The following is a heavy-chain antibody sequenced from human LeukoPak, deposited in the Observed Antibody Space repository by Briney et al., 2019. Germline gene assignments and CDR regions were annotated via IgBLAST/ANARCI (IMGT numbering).Heavy chain of an antibody. J-gene: IGHJ4*02. CDR3: ARGEEPYYYDSSGVYFDY. CDR1: GYTFTSYA. D-gene: IGHD3-22*01. V-gene: IGHV1-3*03. CDR2: INAGNGNT. Sequence: ASVKVSCKASGYTFTSYAMNWVRQAPGQGLEWMGWINAGNGNTKYSQEFQGRVTITRDTSASTAYMELSSLRSEDMAVYYCARGEEPYYYDSSGVYFDYWGQGTLVTVSS.